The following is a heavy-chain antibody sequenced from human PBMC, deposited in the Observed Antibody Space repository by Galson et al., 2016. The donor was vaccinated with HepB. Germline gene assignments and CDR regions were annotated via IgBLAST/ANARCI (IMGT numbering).Heavy chain of an antibody. J-gene: IGHJ4*02. D-gene: IGHD6-19*01. Sequence: ETLSLTCAVSGGSSSDYYWSWIRQPPGKGLEWIAYIYYSGTTNYNPSLKSPVTLSVDTSKNQFSLKLSSVTAADTAVYYCARGRGGSGSPFDHWGQGTLVPVSS. CDR2: IYYSGTT. CDR3: ARGRGGSGSPFDH. CDR1: GGSSSDYY. V-gene: IGHV4-59*01.